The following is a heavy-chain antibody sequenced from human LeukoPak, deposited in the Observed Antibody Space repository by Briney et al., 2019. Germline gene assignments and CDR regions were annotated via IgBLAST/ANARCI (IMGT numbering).Heavy chain of an antibody. CDR3: ARDAHSAEHAFDI. J-gene: IGHJ3*02. D-gene: IGHD6-13*01. CDR2: IYYSGST. V-gene: IGHV4-61*01. Sequence: SETLSLTCTVSGCSVSGGSYYWSCIRQPPGKGLEWIGYIYYSGSTNYNPSLKSRVTISVDTSKNQFSLKLSSVTAADTAVYYCARDAHSAEHAFDIWGQGTMVTVSS. CDR1: GCSVSGGSYY.